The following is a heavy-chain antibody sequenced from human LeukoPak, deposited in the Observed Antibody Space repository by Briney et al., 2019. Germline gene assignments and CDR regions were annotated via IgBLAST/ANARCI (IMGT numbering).Heavy chain of an antibody. CDR1: GFTFSSYE. CDR2: ISSSGSTM. V-gene: IGHV3-48*03. Sequence: GGSLRLSCAASGFTFSSYEMNWVRQAPGKGLEWISYISSSGSTMYYADSVKGRFTISRDNAKNSLYLQMNSLRAEDTAIYYCASSSWYALDYWGQGTLVAVSS. J-gene: IGHJ4*02. CDR3: ASSSWYALDY. D-gene: IGHD6-13*01.